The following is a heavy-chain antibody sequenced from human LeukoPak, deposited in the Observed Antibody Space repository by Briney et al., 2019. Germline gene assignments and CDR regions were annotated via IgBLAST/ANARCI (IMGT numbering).Heavy chain of an antibody. V-gene: IGHV4-59*01. CDR3: ARGPYSSGWYYAFDT. CDR1: GGSIGSDY. CDR2: IYYTGGT. Sequence: SETLSLTCTVSGGSIGSDYWSWIRQPPGKGLEWIGHIYYTGGTNYNPSLKSRVTMSVDTSKNQFSLKLSSVTAADTAVYYCARGPYSSGWYYAFDTWGQGTMVTVYS. D-gene: IGHD6-19*01. J-gene: IGHJ3*02.